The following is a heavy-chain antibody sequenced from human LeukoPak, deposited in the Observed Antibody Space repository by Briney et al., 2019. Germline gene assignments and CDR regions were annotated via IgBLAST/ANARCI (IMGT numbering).Heavy chain of an antibody. CDR3: AKDNAPYCGGDCYASFDY. J-gene: IGHJ4*02. D-gene: IGHD2-21*02. Sequence: GRSLRLSCAASGFTFSDYYMSWIRQAPGKGLEWVSYISSSGSTIYYADSVKGRFTISRDNAKNSLYLQMNSLRAEDTAVYYCAKDNAPYCGGDCYASFDYWGQGTLVTVSS. CDR1: GFTFSDYY. V-gene: IGHV3-11*01. CDR2: ISSSGSTI.